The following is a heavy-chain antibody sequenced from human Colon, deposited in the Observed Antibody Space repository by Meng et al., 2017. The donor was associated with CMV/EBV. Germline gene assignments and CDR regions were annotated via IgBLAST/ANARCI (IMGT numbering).Heavy chain of an antibody. CDR3: TRDAGTSTSMDY. D-gene: IGHD2-2*01. V-gene: IGHV3-74*03. J-gene: IGHJ4*02. CDR2: IKSDGSKT. CDR1: GFTFSYYW. Sequence: GESLKISGAASGFTFSYYWMHWVRQIPGKGLVWVSRIKSDGSKTEYADSVRGRFTISRDNAKNTLYLEMNTLRVEDTAVYYCTRDAGTSTSMDYWGQGTLVTVSS.